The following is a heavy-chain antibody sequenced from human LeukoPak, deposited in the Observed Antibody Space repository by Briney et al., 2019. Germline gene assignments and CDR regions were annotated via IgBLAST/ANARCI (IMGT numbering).Heavy chain of an antibody. D-gene: IGHD2-2*01. J-gene: IGHJ4*02. CDR1: GFTVSTNY. Sequence: AGGSLRLSCAASGFTVSTNYMNWVRQAPGKGLEWVSYITSSSATIYYAGSVMGRFTISRDNAKNSLYLQMNSLRDDDTAVYYCAKGRGEYQLFDYWGQGTLVTVSS. CDR2: ITSSSATI. CDR3: AKGRGEYQLFDY. V-gene: IGHV3-48*02.